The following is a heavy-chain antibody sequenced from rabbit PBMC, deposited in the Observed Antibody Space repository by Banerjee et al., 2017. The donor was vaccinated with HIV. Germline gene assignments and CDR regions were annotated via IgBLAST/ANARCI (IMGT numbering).Heavy chain of an antibody. CDR3: ARSTDWTTYIL. CDR1: GLDFSSSYW. Sequence: QEQLVEYGGDLVQPEGSLTLTCKASGLDFSSSYWICWVRQAPGKGLEWILCSNTASGNIDYASWAKGRFTISKTSSTTVTLQMTSLTAADTATYFCARSTDWTTYILWGPGTLVTVS. CDR2: SNTASGNI. V-gene: IGHV1S45*01. J-gene: IGHJ4*01. D-gene: IGHD7-1*01.